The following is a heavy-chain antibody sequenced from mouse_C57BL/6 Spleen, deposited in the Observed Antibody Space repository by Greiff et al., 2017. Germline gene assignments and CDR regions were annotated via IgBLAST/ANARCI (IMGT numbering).Heavy chain of an antibody. Sequence: VQLQQSGAELVKPGASVKLSCKASGYTFTSYWMHWVKQRPGQGLEWIGMFHPNSGSTNYNEKFKSKATLTVDKSSSTDYMQLSRLTSEDSAVYYCARNYYGSSYGWYFDVWGTGTTLTVSS. CDR1: GYTFTSYW. D-gene: IGHD1-1*01. J-gene: IGHJ1*03. CDR3: ARNYYGSSYGWYFDV. CDR2: FHPNSGST. V-gene: IGHV1-64*01.